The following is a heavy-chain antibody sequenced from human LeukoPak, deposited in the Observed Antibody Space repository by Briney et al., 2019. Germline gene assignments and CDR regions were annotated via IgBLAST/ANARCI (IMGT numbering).Heavy chain of an antibody. J-gene: IGHJ4*02. CDR3: AKSPACSGGTCYVFDY. CDR2: ISNTDGST. V-gene: IGHV3-23*01. D-gene: IGHD2-15*01. CDR1: GFSLSDYA. Sequence: PGGSLRLSCAASGFSLSDYAMSWVRQAPGKGLEWVSTISNTDGSTRYADSVKGRFTISRDTSKNMLYVQMNSLRPEDTAVYHCAKSPACSGGTCYVFDYWGQGALVTVSS.